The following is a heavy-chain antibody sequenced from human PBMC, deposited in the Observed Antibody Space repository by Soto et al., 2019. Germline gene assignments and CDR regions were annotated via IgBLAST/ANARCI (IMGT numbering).Heavy chain of an antibody. CDR1: GFTFSSYA. J-gene: IGHJ5*02. CDR2: ISVSGSST. Sequence: GGSLRLSCAASGFTFSSYAMSWVRQAPGKGLEWVSTISVSGSSTYFADSVKGRFTISRDNSKNTVLLQTNSLRAEDTAIYYCASSNSGAYAWLDPWGLGTLDTVSS. V-gene: IGHV3-23*01. CDR3: ASSNSGAYAWLDP. D-gene: IGHD1-26*01.